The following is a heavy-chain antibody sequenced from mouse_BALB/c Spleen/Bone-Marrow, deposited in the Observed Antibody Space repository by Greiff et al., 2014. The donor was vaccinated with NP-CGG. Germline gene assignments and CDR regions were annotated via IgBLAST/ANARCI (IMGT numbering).Heavy chain of an antibody. J-gene: IGHJ2*01. CDR3: ARDHFDH. Sequence: QVQLQQSGAELMKPGASVKISCKATGYTFSSYWIEWIKQRPGHGLEWIGKILPGSVTTNYNGRFKGKATFTADTSSNTAYMQLSSLTSEDSAVYYCARDHFDHWGPGTTLTVSS. V-gene: IGHV1-9*01. CDR2: ILPGSVTT. CDR1: GYTFSSYW.